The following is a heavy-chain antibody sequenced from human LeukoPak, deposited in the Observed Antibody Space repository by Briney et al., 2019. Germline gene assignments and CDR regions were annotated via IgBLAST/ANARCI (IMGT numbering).Heavy chain of an antibody. CDR1: GFTFSSYS. J-gene: IGHJ3*02. Sequence: GGPLRLXCAASGFTFSSYSMNWVPKATGKALEWVSSISSSCSDIYYADSVKGRFTMSRDNAKTSLYLQMNSLRSEYTAVYYCARAPGDSSSWYDAFDIWGQGTMVTVSS. D-gene: IGHD6-13*01. CDR3: ARAPGDSSSWYDAFDI. V-gene: IGHV3-21*01. CDR2: ISSSCSDI.